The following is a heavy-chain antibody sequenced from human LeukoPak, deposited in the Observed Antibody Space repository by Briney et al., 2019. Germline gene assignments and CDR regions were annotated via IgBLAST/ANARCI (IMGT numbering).Heavy chain of an antibody. D-gene: IGHD2-2*01. Sequence: PGGSLRLSCAASGFTFSSYEMNWVRQAPGKGLEWVSYISSSGSTIYYADSVKGRFTISRDNAKNSLYLQMNSLRAEDTAVYYCARDCAGSCYALVTDAFAYWGQGTLVTVSS. J-gene: IGHJ4*02. CDR1: GFTFSSYE. V-gene: IGHV3-48*03. CDR2: ISSSGSTI. CDR3: ARDCAGSCYALVTDAFAY.